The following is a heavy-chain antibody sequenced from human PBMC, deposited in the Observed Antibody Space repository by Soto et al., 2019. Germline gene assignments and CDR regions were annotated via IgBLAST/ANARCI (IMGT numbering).Heavy chain of an antibody. CDR2: IYWDDDK. Sequence: QITLMESGPTLVKPTQTLTLTCTFSGFSLSTGGVGVGWIRQPPGKALEWLALIYWDDDKRYSPSLRSRLTTTKDTSKNQVVLPMYNMDPVDTATYSCTHSRCGGDCLQSYSSHYYFGMDVWGQGTTVTVSS. J-gene: IGHJ6*02. CDR3: THSRCGGDCLQSYSSHYYFGMDV. D-gene: IGHD2-21*02. CDR1: GFSLSTGGVG. V-gene: IGHV2-5*02.